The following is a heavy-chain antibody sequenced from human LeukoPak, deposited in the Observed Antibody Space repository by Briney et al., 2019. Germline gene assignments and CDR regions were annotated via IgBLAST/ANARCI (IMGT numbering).Heavy chain of an antibody. V-gene: IGHV3-48*01. D-gene: IGHD3-22*01. CDR3: ARTTIYYYDSSGNAFDI. CDR2: ISSSSSTI. Sequence: GRSLRLSCAASGFTFSSYGMHWVRQAPGKGLEWVSYISSSSSTIYYADSVKGRFTISRDNAKNSLYLQMNSLRAEDTAVYYCARTTIYYYDSSGNAFDIWGQGTMVTVSS. J-gene: IGHJ3*02. CDR1: GFTFSSYG.